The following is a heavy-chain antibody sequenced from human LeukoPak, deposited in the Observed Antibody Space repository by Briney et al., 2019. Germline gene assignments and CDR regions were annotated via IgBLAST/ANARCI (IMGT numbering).Heavy chain of an antibody. J-gene: IGHJ4*02. V-gene: IGHV3-23*01. D-gene: IGHD2-2*01. Sequence: GGSLRLSCAASGFTFSSNAMSWVRQAPGKGLEWVSAISISGGSTYYADSVKGRFTISRDNSENTVYLQMNSLRVEDTAVYYCEKGGYCSSTSCYGYFDSWGQGTLVTVSS. CDR3: EKGGYCSSTSCYGYFDS. CDR1: GFTFSSNA. CDR2: ISISGGST.